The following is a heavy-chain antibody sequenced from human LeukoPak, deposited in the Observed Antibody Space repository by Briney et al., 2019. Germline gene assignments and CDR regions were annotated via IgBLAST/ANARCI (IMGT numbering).Heavy chain of an antibody. CDR3: AREMEDKSFSFGELRKNYYYYMDV. CDR1: GGSISSYY. J-gene: IGHJ6*03. CDR2: IYTSGTT. V-gene: IGHV4-4*07. D-gene: IGHD3-10*01. Sequence: SETLSLTCTVSGGSISSYYWSWIRQPAGKGLEWIGRIYTSGTTNYNPSLKSRVTISVDTSKNQFSLKLSSVTAADTAVYYCAREMEDKSFSFGELRKNYYYYMDVWGKGTTVTVSS.